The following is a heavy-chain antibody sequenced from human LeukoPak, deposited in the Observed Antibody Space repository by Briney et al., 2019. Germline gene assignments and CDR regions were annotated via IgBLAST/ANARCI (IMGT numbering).Heavy chain of an antibody. Sequence: GGSLRLSCAASGFTVSSNYMSWVRQAPGKGLEWVSLIYSDGSTYYADSMKGRFSISRHNSKNTLYLQMNSLRAEDTAVYYCAISSSGDNGYYYGMDVWGQGTTVTVSS. CDR1: GFTVSSNY. CDR2: IYSDGST. J-gene: IGHJ6*02. V-gene: IGHV3-53*04. D-gene: IGHD3-3*01. CDR3: AISSSGDNGYYYGMDV.